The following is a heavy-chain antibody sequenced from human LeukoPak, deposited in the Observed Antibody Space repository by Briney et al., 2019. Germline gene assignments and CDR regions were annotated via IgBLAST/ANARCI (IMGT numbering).Heavy chain of an antibody. J-gene: IGHJ4*02. CDR3: ARDHSNWNYAPDF. Sequence: ASVKVSCKASGYTFTSYGISWVRQAPGQGLEWLGWISASNGNTNYAQKFRDRVTMSTDTSTGTAYLDVRSLTSDDTAVYYCARDHSNWNYAPDFWGQGTLVIVSS. D-gene: IGHD1-7*01. V-gene: IGHV1-18*01. CDR2: ISASNGNT. CDR1: GYTFTSYG.